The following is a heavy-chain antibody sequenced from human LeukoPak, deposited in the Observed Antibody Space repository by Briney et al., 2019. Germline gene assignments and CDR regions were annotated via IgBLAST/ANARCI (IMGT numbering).Heavy chain of an antibody. CDR1: GGSISSSSYN. D-gene: IGHD2-2*01. CDR2: FDNSGST. J-gene: IGHJ6*03. CDR3: ASRPAAMSYYYMDV. Sequence: SETLSLTCTVSGGSISSSSYNWGWIRQPPGKGLEWIGSFDNSGSTYYNPSLKSRVTISVDTSKDQFSLKLTSVTAADTAVYYCASRPAAMSYYYMDVWGKGTTVTVSS. V-gene: IGHV4-39*01.